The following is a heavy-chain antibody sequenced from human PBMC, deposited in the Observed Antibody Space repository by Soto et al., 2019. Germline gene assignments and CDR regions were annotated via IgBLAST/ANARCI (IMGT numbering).Heavy chain of an antibody. J-gene: IGHJ4*02. Sequence: SETLSLTCTVSGGSISSYYWSWIRQPSGKGLEWIGYIYYSGRTNYNPSLKSRVTISVDASKNQFSLKLSSVTAADTAVYYCARVSGYYFDYWGQGTLVTVSS. V-gene: IGHV4-59*01. CDR1: GGSISSYY. CDR2: IYYSGRT. D-gene: IGHD3-22*01. CDR3: ARVSGYYFDY.